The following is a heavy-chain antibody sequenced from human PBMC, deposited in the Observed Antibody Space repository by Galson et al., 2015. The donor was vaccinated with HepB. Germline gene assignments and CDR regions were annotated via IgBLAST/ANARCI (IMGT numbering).Heavy chain of an antibody. CDR1: GFTFSSYA. D-gene: IGHD1-26*01. J-gene: IGHJ4*02. V-gene: IGHV3-30-3*01. Sequence: LRLSCAASGFTFSSYAMHWVRQAPGKGLEWVAVISYDGSNKYYADSVKGRFTISRDNSKNTLYLQMNSLRAEDTAVYYCARDSVSGSYFLFDYWGQGTLVTVSS. CDR2: ISYDGSNK. CDR3: ARDSVSGSYFLFDY.